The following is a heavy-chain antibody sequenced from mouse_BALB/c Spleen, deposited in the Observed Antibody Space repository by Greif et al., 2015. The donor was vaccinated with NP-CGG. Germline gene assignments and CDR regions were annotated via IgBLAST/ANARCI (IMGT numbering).Heavy chain of an antibody. J-gene: IGHJ3*01. CDR2: ILPGSGST. V-gene: IGHV1-9*01. CDR3: ARRGLLGSWFAY. CDR1: GYTFSSYW. Sequence: VQLQQSGAELMKPGASVKISCKATGYTFSSYWIEWVKQRPGHGLEWIGEILPGSGSTNYNEKFKGKATFTADTSSNTAYMQLSSLTSEDSAVYYCARRGLLGSWFAYWGQGTLVTVSA. D-gene: IGHD1-1*01.